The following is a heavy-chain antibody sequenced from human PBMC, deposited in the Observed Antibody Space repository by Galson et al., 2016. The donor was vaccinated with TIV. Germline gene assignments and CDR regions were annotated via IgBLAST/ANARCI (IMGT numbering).Heavy chain of an antibody. CDR3: ANEQSCGGDCYLFDF. V-gene: IGHV3-9*01. J-gene: IGHJ4*02. Sequence: SLRLSCAASGFTFDDYGMHWVRQPPGKGLEWVSGITWNSVGIDYADSVKGRFTISGDNAKNSLYLQMNSLRPDDTALYYCANEQSCGGDCYLFDFWGQGALVTVSS. CDR2: ITWNSVGI. D-gene: IGHD2-21*02. CDR1: GFTFDDYG.